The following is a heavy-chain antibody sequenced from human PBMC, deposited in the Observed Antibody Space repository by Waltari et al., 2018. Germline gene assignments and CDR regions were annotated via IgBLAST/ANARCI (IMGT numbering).Heavy chain of an antibody. D-gene: IGHD5-18*01. Sequence: EVHLVESGGGLVRPGGSLRLSCSAPGFTFSSFWKPWVRQAPGKGPQWVARISGDGAGTHYADSVRGRFTISRDNANNMVYLQMNSLSDDDTATYFCARASISRDTGNTFDSWGQGNLVTVSS. CDR2: ISGDGAGT. J-gene: IGHJ4*02. V-gene: IGHV3-74*01. CDR3: ARASISRDTGNTFDS. CDR1: GFTFSSFW.